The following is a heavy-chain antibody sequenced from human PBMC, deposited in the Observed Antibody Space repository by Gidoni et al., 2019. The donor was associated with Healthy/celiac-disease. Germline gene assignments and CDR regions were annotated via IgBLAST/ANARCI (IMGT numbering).Heavy chain of an antibody. J-gene: IGHJ4*02. CDR1: GGTFSSYA. D-gene: IGHD2-21*02. CDR2: ILPIFGTA. CDR3: ARSIVVVTGTDYYFDY. Sequence: QVQLVQSGAEVKKPGSSVKVSCKASGGTFSSYAISWVRQAPGQGLEWMGGILPIFGTANYAQKFQGRVTITADESTSTAYMELSSLRSEDTAVYYCARSIVVVTGTDYYFDYWGQGTLVTVSS. V-gene: IGHV1-69*01.